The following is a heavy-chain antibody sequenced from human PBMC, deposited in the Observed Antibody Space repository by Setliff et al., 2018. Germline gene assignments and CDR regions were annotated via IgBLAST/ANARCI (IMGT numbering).Heavy chain of an antibody. D-gene: IGHD3-3*01. CDR3: ARMSGFLYMDV. Sequence: SETLSLTCTVSGGSFTPYYWGWIRQPPGKGLEWIGSVHYSGTTYYNPSLKSRVTMSVDTSKNQFSLKLTSVTAADTAVYYCARMSGFLYMDVWGKGTTVTVSS. J-gene: IGHJ6*03. V-gene: IGHV4-59*04. CDR2: VHYSGTT. CDR1: GGSFTPYY.